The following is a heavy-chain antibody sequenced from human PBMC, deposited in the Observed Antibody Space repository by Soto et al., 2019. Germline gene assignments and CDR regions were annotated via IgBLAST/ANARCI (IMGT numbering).Heavy chain of an antibody. V-gene: IGHV3-30-3*01. CDR3: ARGDYSLVYGMDV. Sequence: QVQLVESGGGVVQPGRSLRLSCAASGFTFSSYAMHWVRQAPGKGLEWVAVISYDGSNKYYADSVKGRFTISRDNSKNTLYLQMNRLRAEDTAEYYCARGDYSLVYGMDVWGQGTTVTVSS. J-gene: IGHJ6*02. CDR2: ISYDGSNK. D-gene: IGHD4-4*01. CDR1: GFTFSSYA.